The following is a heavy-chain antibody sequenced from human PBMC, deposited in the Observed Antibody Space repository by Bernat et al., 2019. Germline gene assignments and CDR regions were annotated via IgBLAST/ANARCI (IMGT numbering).Heavy chain of an antibody. Sequence: EVQLVESGGGLVQPGGSLRLSCAASGFTFSSYWMHWVRQAPGKGLVWVTRINSDGSSTSYAESMKGRFTVARDNAKTPLYLQMNSLRAEDTAVYYCVRGGGWGNDAGFDPWGQGTLVTVSS. D-gene: IGHD1-1*01. J-gene: IGHJ5*02. CDR1: GFTFSSYW. CDR2: INSDGSST. V-gene: IGHV3-74*01. CDR3: VRGGGWGNDAGFDP.